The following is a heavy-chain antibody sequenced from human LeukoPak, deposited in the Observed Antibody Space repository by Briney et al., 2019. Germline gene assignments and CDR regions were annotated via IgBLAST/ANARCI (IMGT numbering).Heavy chain of an antibody. V-gene: IGHV4-34*01. D-gene: IGHD3-3*01. J-gene: IGHJ4*02. Sequence: SETLSLTCAVYGGSFSGYYWSWIRQPPGKGLEWIGEVNHSGSTNYNPSLKSRVTISVDTSKNQFSLKLSSVTAADTAVYYCARGPLRDFWSGYSSYYFDYWGQGTLVTVSS. CDR3: ARGPLRDFWSGYSSYYFDY. CDR1: GGSFSGYY. CDR2: VNHSGST.